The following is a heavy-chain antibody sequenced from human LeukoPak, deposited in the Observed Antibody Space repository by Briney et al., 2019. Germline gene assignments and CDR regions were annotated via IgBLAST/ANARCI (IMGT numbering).Heavy chain of an antibody. CDR2: IYTSGST. Sequence: PSETLSLTCTVSGGSISSGSYYWSWIRQPAGKGLEWIGRIYTSGSTNYNPSLKSRVTISVDTSKNQFSLKLTSVTAADTAVYYCARHYGSGMDYFDPWGQGTLVTVSS. CDR3: ARHYGSGMDYFDP. CDR1: GGSISSGSYY. J-gene: IGHJ5*02. D-gene: IGHD3-10*01. V-gene: IGHV4-61*02.